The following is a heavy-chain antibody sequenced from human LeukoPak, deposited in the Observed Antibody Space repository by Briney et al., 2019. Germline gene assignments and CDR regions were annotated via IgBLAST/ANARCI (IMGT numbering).Heavy chain of an antibody. V-gene: IGHV5-51*01. D-gene: IGHD2-15*01. Sequence: GESLKISCKGSGYSSTSYWIGWVRQMPGKGLEWMGIIYPGDSDTRYSPSFQGQVTISADKSISTAYLQWSSLKASDTAMYYCARLNLGYCSGGSCYGAYYFDYWGQGTLVTVSS. J-gene: IGHJ4*02. CDR2: IYPGDSDT. CDR1: GYSSTSYW. CDR3: ARLNLGYCSGGSCYGAYYFDY.